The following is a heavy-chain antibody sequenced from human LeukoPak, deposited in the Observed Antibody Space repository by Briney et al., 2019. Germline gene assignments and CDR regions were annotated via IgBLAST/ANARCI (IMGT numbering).Heavy chain of an antibody. V-gene: IGHV5-51*01. CDR3: ARSMLYCSGGSCYFDY. D-gene: IGHD2-15*01. CDR2: IYPGDSDT. Sequence: GESLKISCKGSGYSFTSYWIGWVRQMPGKGREWMGIIYPGDSDTRYSPSFQGQVTISADKSISTAYLQWSSLKASDTAMYYCARSMLYCSGGSCYFDYWGQGTLVTVSS. J-gene: IGHJ4*02. CDR1: GYSFTSYW.